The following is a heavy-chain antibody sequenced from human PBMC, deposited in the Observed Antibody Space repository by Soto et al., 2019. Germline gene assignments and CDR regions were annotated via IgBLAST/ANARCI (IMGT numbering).Heavy chain of an antibody. CDR3: TTGPDYDILTGYLFYYYYYMDV. CDR1: GFTFSNAW. D-gene: IGHD3-9*01. V-gene: IGHV3-15*01. J-gene: IGHJ6*03. CDR2: IKSKTDGGTT. Sequence: GGSLRLSCAASGFTFSNAWMSWVRQAPGKGLEWVGRIKSKTDGGTTDYAAPVKGRFTISRDDSKNTLYLQMNSLKTEDTAVYYCTTGPDYDILTGYLFYYYYYMDVWGKGTTVTVSS.